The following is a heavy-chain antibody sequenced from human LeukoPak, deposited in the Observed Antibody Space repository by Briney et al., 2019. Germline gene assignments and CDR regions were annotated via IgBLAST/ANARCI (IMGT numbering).Heavy chain of an antibody. J-gene: IGHJ6*03. D-gene: IGHD6-6*01. V-gene: IGHV3-48*01. CDR1: GFTFSSYS. Sequence: GGSLRLSCAASGFTFSSYSMNWVRQAPGKGLEWVSYISSSSSTIYYADSVKGRFTISRDNAKNSLYLQMNSLRAEDTAVYCCASEWGSYFIAARHRHYYMDVWGKGTTVTVSS. CDR2: ISSSSSTI. CDR3: ASEWGSYFIAARHRHYYMDV.